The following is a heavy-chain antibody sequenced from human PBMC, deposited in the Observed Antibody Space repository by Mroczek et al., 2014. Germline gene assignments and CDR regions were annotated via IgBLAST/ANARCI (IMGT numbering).Heavy chain of an antibody. Sequence: QVQLVQSGPGLVKPSETLSLTCTVSGGSISSYYWSWIRQPAGKGLEWIGRIYTSGSTNYNPSLKSRVTMSVDTSKNQFSLKLSSVTAADTAVYYCARDLAVAGHYYYYGMDVWGQGTTVTVSS. J-gene: IGHJ6*02. V-gene: IGHV4-4*07. CDR1: GGSISSYY. D-gene: IGHD6-19*01. CDR2: IYTSGST. CDR3: ARDLAVAGHYYYYGMDV.